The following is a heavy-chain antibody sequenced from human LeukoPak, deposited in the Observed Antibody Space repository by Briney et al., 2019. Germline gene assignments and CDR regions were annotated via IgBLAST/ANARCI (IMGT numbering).Heavy chain of an antibody. D-gene: IGHD3-22*01. Sequence: PSETLSLTCAVYGGSFSGYYWSWIRQPPGKGLEWIGGINHSGSTNYNPSLKSRVTISVDTSKNQFSLKLSSVTAADTAVYYCAREYDIKNAFDIWGQGTMVTVSS. CDR3: AREYDIKNAFDI. J-gene: IGHJ3*02. V-gene: IGHV4-34*01. CDR1: GGSFSGYY. CDR2: INHSGST.